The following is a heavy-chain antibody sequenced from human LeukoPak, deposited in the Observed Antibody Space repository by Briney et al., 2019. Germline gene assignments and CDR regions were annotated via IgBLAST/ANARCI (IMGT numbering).Heavy chain of an antibody. CDR3: AREERRYYDSSGYVGGDY. Sequence: PSETLSLTCTVSGYSISGGYYWGWIRQPPGKGLEWIGSIYHSGSTYYNPSLKSRVTISVDTSKNQFSLKLSSVTAADTAVYYCAREERRYYDSSGYVGGDYWGQGTLVTVSS. CDR2: IYHSGST. D-gene: IGHD3-22*01. J-gene: IGHJ4*02. CDR1: GYSISGGYY. V-gene: IGHV4-38-2*02.